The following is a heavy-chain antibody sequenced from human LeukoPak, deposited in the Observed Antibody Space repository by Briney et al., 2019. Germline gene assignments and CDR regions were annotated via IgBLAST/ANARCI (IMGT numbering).Heavy chain of an antibody. CDR1: GGSISSGSYY. V-gene: IGHV4-61*02. D-gene: IGHD3-10*01. J-gene: IGHJ5*02. CDR3: ARTLWFGELLSWFDP. Sequence: PSQTLSLTCTVSGGSISSGSYYWSWIRQPAGKGLEWIGRIYTSGSTNYNPSLKGRVTISVDTSKNQFSLKLSSVTAADTAVYYCARTLWFGELLSWFDPWGQGTLVTVSS. CDR2: IYTSGST.